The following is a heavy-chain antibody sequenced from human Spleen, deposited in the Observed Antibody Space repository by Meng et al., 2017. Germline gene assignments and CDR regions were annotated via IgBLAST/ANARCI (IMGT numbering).Heavy chain of an antibody. CDR1: GGTFSSYA. J-gene: IGHJ4*02. Sequence: SVKVSCKASGGTFSSYAISWVRQAPGQGLEWMGGIIPIFGTANSAQKFQGRVTLTTDTSTNTAYMELTSLRFDDTAVYYCARDTGAGIVYCCDHWGQGSLVTVSS. D-gene: IGHD6-19*01. CDR3: ARDTGAGIVYCCDH. V-gene: IGHV1-69*05. CDR2: IIPIFGTA.